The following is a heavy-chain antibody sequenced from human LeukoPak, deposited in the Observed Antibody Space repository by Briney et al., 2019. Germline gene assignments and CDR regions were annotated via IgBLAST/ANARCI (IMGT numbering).Heavy chain of an antibody. V-gene: IGHV4-59*01. CDR2: IYYSGST. Sequence: PSGTLSLTCNVSGGSISSYYWSWIRQPPGKGLEWIGYIYYSGSTNYNPSLKGRVTISVDTSKNQFSLKLSSVTAADTAVYYCARGEDYFDYWGQGTLVTVSS. CDR3: ARGEDYFDY. D-gene: IGHD1-26*01. CDR1: GGSISSYY. J-gene: IGHJ4*02.